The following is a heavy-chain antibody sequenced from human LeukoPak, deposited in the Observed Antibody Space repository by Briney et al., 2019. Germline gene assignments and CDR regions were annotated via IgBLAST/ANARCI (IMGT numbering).Heavy chain of an antibody. Sequence: SEPLSLTCTVSGGSISSYYWSWIRQPPGKGLEWIGYIYYSGSTSYNPSLKSRVTISVDTSKNQSSLKLNSVTAADTAVYYCARELSLTGTLDYWGQGTLVTVSS. V-gene: IGHV4-59*01. CDR3: ARELSLTGTLDY. CDR1: GGSISSYY. CDR2: IYYSGST. D-gene: IGHD1-7*01. J-gene: IGHJ4*02.